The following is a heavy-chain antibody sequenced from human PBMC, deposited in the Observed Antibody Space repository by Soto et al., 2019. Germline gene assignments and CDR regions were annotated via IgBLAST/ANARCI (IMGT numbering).Heavy chain of an antibody. V-gene: IGHV3-30*18. CDR1: GFIFSGYG. CDR3: AKDILRDQLDWGMDV. J-gene: IGHJ6*02. CDR2: RSYDGRRK. D-gene: IGHD3-9*01. Sequence: QVQLVESGGGVVQPGGSLRLSCSGSGFIFSGYGMHWVRQPPGKGLEWVAVRSYDGRRKYYEDSVKGRFTVSRDNSQNTVYLEMNSLRVEDSAIYYCAKDILRDQLDWGMDVWGQGTTVTVSS.